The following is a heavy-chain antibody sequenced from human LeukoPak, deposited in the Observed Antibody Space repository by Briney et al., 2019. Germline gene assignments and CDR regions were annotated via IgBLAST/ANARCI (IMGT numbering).Heavy chain of an antibody. CDR1: GFTFSSYG. D-gene: IGHD6-13*01. CDR2: IRYDGSNK. CDR3: AKDTRGIVAACFDY. Sequence: PGGTLRLPCAASGFTFSSYGMHWVRQAPGKGLEWVAFIRYDGSNKYYADSVKGRFTISRDNSKNTLYLQMNSLRAEDTAVYYCAKDTRGIVAACFDYWGQGTLVTVSS. V-gene: IGHV3-30*02. J-gene: IGHJ4*02.